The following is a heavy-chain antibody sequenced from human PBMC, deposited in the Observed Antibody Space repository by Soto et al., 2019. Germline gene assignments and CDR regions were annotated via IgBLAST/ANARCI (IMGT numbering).Heavy chain of an antibody. V-gene: IGHV3-15*07. Sequence: GGSLRLSCAVSGATLSTIWMNWVRQAPGKGPEWVGRIKSTTAGGTADYAAPVKGRFTISRDDSENTVHLQMNGLKSEDTAVYYCSHGYSQYFNSWGQGTLVTVSS. CDR3: SHGYSQYFNS. CDR1: GATLSTIW. CDR2: IKSTTAGGTA. J-gene: IGHJ4*02. D-gene: IGHD4-17*01.